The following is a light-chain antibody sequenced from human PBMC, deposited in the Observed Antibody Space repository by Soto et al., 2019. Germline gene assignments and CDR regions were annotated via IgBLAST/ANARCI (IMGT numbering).Light chain of an antibody. Sequence: QAVVTQEPSLTVSPGGTVTLTCGSSTGAVTSGHYPYWFQQKPGQAPRTLIYDTSDKHSWTPARYSGSLLGGKAALTLSGAQPEDEAEYYCSLFYTGTWVFGGGTKLTVL. V-gene: IGLV7-46*01. CDR3: SLFYTGTWV. CDR2: DTS. CDR1: TGAVTSGHY. J-gene: IGLJ3*02.